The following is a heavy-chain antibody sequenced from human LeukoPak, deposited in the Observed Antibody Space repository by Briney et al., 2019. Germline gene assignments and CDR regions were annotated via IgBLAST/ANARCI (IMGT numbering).Heavy chain of an antibody. V-gene: IGHV4-59*08. CDR3: ARRYFDWLTSYWYFDL. CDR2: IYYSGST. Sequence: SETPFLPCTVAGGAISSFYWSLIREPPGEGPGGVGVIYYSGSTNYNPSLKSRVTISVDTSKNQFSLKLSSVTAADTAVYYCARRYFDWLTSYWYFDLWGRGTLVTVSS. D-gene: IGHD3-9*01. CDR1: GGAISSFY. J-gene: IGHJ2*01.